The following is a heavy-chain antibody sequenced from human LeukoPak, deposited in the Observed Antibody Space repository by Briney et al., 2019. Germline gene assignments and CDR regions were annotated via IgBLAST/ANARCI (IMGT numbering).Heavy chain of an antibody. V-gene: IGHV4-4*07. CDR3: AKYGNSGWVFDY. CDR1: GGSISSYY. Sequence: PSETLSLTCTVSGGSISSYYWSWIRQPAGKGLEWIGRIYTSGSNNYNPSLKSRVTMSVDTSKNQFSLKLSSVTAADTAVYFCAKYGNSGWVFDYWGQGTLVTVSS. CDR2: IYTSGSN. J-gene: IGHJ4*02. D-gene: IGHD6-19*01.